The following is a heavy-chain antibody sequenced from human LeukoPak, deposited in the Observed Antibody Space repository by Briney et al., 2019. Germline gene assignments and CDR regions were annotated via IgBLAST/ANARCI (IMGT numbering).Heavy chain of an antibody. D-gene: IGHD6-19*01. CDR1: GFTFSDYI. CDR2: VTGSGITT. V-gene: IGHV3-23*01. Sequence: GGSLRLSCVASGFTFSDYIMNWVRQAPGKGLEWVSTVTGSGITTSYAASVKGRFTISRDNSKNTLYLQMNSLRAEDTAVYYCARQRGSGCLDYWGQGTLVTVSS. J-gene: IGHJ4*02. CDR3: ARQRGSGCLDY.